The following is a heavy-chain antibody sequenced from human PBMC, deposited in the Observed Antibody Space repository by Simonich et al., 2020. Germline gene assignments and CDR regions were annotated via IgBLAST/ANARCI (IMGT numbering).Heavy chain of an antibody. CDR3: ARTQKTTVTYYFDY. CDR2: INHSGRT. Sequence: QVQLQQWGAGLLKPSETLSLTCAVYGGSFSGYYWSWIRQPPGKGLEWIGEINHSGRTNYNPPYKGRDTISVDTSKNQFSLKLSSVTAADTAVYYCARTQKTTVTYYFDYWGQGTLVTVSS. D-gene: IGHD4-17*01. J-gene: IGHJ4*02. CDR1: GGSFSGYY. V-gene: IGHV4-34*01.